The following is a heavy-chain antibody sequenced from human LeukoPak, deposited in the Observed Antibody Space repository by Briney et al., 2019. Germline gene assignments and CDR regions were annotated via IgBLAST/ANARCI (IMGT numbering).Heavy chain of an antibody. Sequence: PSETLSLTCAVYGVSFSGYYWSWIRQPPGKGLEWIGEINHSGSTNYNPSLKSRVTISVDTSKNQFSLKLSSVTAADTAVYYCARAPTGWVRLNAFDIWGQGTMVTVSS. D-gene: IGHD4-17*01. V-gene: IGHV4-34*01. CDR3: ARAPTGWVRLNAFDI. CDR2: INHSGST. J-gene: IGHJ3*02. CDR1: GVSFSGYY.